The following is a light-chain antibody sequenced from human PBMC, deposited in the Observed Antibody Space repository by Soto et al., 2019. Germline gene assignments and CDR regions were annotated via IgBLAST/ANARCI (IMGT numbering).Light chain of an antibody. V-gene: IGKV3-20*01. CDR1: QSVSSRL. J-gene: IGKJ2*01. Sequence: EIVLTQSPGTLFLSPGERATLSCRASQSVSSRLLAWYQQKPGQAPRLLMYGASSRATGIPDRFSGTGSGTDFTLTISRLEPEDFAVYYCQQYGSSPYTFGLGTKLEIK. CDR3: QQYGSSPYT. CDR2: GAS.